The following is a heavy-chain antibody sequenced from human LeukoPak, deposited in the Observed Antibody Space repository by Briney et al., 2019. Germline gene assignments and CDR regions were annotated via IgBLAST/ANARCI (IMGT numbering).Heavy chain of an antibody. CDR2: IYSGGST. Sequence: GGSLRLSCAASGFTVSSNYMSWVRQAPGKGLEWVSVIYSGGSTYYADSVKGRFTIFRDNSKNTLYLQMNSLRAEDTAVYYCARDLGVSWFDPWGQGTLVTVSS. CDR3: ARDLGVSWFDP. V-gene: IGHV3-66*01. J-gene: IGHJ5*02. D-gene: IGHD3-16*01. CDR1: GFTVSSNY.